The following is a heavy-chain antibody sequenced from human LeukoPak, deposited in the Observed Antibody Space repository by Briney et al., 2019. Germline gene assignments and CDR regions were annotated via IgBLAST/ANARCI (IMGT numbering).Heavy chain of an antibody. Sequence: SETLSLTCSVSGASISSRTYYWVWIRQPPGKGLEWIGSIHYSGSTYYNPSLKSRVTISVDTSKNQFSLKLSSVTAADTAVYYCARQGGCSGGSCLTDSDYWGQGTLVTVSS. D-gene: IGHD2-15*01. CDR1: GASISSRTYY. J-gene: IGHJ4*02. CDR2: IHYSGST. V-gene: IGHV4-39*01. CDR3: ARQGGCSGGSCLTDSDY.